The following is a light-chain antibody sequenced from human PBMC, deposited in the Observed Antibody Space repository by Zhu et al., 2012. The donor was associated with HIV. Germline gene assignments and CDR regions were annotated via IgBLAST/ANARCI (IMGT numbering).Light chain of an antibody. CDR1: QTVRNRY. V-gene: IGKV3-20*01. CDR2: GAT. J-gene: IGKJ5*01. Sequence: EIVLTQSPGTLPLSPGESATLSCRASQTVRNRYLAWYQQKPGEAPRLLMFGATSRATGISDRFSGSGSGTDFTLTISRLEPEDFAVYFCQQYGDSPQISFGQGTRLEIK. CDR3: QQYGDSPQIS.